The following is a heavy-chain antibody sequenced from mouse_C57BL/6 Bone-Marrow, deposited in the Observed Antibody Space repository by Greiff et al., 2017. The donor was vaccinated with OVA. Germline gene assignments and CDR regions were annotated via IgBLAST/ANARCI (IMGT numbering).Heavy chain of an antibody. J-gene: IGHJ4*01. CDR2: ISYDGSN. CDR3: ARGTTVDPYYAMDY. V-gene: IGHV3-6*01. CDR1: GYSITSGYY. D-gene: IGHD1-1*01. Sequence: EVKLMESGPGLVKPSQSLSLTCSVTGYSITSGYYWNWIRQFPGNKLEWMGYISYDGSNNYNPSLKNRISITRDTSKNQFFLKLNSVTTEDTATYYCARGTTVDPYYAMDYWGQGTSVTVSS.